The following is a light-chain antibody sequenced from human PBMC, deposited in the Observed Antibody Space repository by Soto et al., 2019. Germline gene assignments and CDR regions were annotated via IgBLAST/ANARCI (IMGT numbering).Light chain of an antibody. CDR2: AAS. CDR1: QSINTY. J-gene: IGKJ4*01. Sequence: DIPATQSPSSLSASVGDRVTITCQTSQSINTYLNWYQQKPGKAPKLLIYAASSLQSGVPSRFSGSGSGTDFTLTISSLQPEDFATYYCQQSYSTPRALAGGTKVDIK. CDR3: QQSYSTPRA. V-gene: IGKV1-39*01.